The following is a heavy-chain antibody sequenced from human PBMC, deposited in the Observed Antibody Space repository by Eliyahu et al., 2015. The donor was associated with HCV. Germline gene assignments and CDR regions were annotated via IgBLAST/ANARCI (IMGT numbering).Heavy chain of an antibody. D-gene: IGHD4-11*01. Sequence: QVQLQESGPGLVKPSQTLSLTCTVSGGSISSGGYYWSWXRQHPGKGLEWIGYIYYSGTTYYNPSLKSRVTISVDTSKNQFSLKLSSVTAADTAVYYCARGSRSNYVSYYYYYAMDVWGQGTTVTVSS. CDR3: ARGSRSNYVSYYYYYAMDV. CDR2: IYYSGTT. J-gene: IGHJ6*02. CDR1: GGSISSGGYY. V-gene: IGHV4-31*03.